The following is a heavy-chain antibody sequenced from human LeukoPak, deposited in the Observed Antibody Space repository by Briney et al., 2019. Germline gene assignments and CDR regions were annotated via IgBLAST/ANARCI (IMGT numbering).Heavy chain of an antibody. J-gene: IGHJ4*02. D-gene: IGHD4-17*01. CDR2: LYSGGIT. CDR1: GFTVSSDF. V-gene: IGHV3-66*04. Sequence: GGSLRLSCAASGFTVSSDFMIWVREAPGRGLKWVSILYSGGITYYAGSVKGRFTISRDNSKNTLYLQMNSLRAEDTALYYCARQRGTTVTTYQVSWGQGTLVTVSS. CDR3: ARQRGTTVTTYQVS.